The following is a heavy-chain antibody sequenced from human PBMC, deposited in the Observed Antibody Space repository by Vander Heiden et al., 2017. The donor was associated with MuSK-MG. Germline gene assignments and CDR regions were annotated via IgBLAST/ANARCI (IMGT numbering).Heavy chain of an antibody. CDR2: INPIFGTA. J-gene: IGHJ4*02. Sequence: QVQLVQSGAEVKKPGSSVKVSCKASGGTFSSYANSRLRQGPGRGLGWMGGINPIFGTANYAQKVQGRVTITADKATSTAYMELSSLRAEDTAVYCCASSAGYYTYYFDYWGQGTLVTVSS. CDR1: GGTFSSYA. D-gene: IGHD3-3*01. CDR3: ASSAGYYTYYFDY. V-gene: IGHV1-69*06.